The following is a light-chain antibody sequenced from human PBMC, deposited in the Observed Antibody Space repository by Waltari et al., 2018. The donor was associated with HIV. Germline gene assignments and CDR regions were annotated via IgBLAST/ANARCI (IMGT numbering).Light chain of an antibody. V-gene: IGKV4-1*01. CDR1: KSVLYSSNNKNY. Sequence: DIVMTQSQDSLAVSLGERATINCKASKSVLYSSNNKNYLAWYQQKPGQPPKLLIYWASTRESGVPDRFSGSGSGTDFTLTISSLQAEDVAVYYCQQFYTSPLTFGGGTKVEIK. CDR2: WAS. CDR3: QQFYTSPLT. J-gene: IGKJ4*01.